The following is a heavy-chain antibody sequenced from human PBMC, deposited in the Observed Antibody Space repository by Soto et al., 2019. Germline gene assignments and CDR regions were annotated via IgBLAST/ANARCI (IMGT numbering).Heavy chain of an antibody. V-gene: IGHV2-70*01. CDR3: ASSEIRLGELSPPFDY. J-gene: IGHJ4*02. D-gene: IGHD3-16*02. CDR2: IDWDDDK. CDR1: GFSLSTSGMC. Sequence: SGPTLVNPTQTLTLTCTFSGFSLSTSGMCVSWIRQPPGKALEWLALIDWDDDKYYSTSLKTRLTISKDTSKNRVVLTMTNMDPVDTATYYCASSEIRLGELSPPFDYWGQGTLVTV.